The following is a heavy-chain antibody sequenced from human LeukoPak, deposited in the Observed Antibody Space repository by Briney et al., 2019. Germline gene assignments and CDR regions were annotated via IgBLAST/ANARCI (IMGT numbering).Heavy chain of an antibody. Sequence: ASVKVSCKASGGTFSSYAISWVRQAPGQGLEWMGGIIPIFGTANYAQKFQGRVRITADESTSTAYMELSSLRSEDTAVYYCARESVAGSRFDHWGQGTLVTVSS. CDR3: ARESVAGSRFDH. CDR1: GGTFSSYA. CDR2: IIPIFGTA. V-gene: IGHV1-69*13. D-gene: IGHD6-19*01. J-gene: IGHJ4*02.